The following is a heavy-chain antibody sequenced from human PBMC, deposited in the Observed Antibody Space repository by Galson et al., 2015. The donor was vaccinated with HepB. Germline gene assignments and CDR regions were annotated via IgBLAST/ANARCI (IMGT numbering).Heavy chain of an antibody. CDR2: IYHSGST. CDR1: GGSISSSNW. J-gene: IGHJ3*02. CDR3: ARVGDYYDSSGYYPAGAFDI. D-gene: IGHD3-22*01. Sequence: ETLSLTCAVSGGSISSSNWWSWVRQPPGKGLEWIGEIYHSGSTNYNPSLKSRVTISVDKSKNQFSLKLSSVTAADTAVYYCARVGDYYDSSGYYPAGAFDIWGQGTMVTVSS. V-gene: IGHV4-4*02.